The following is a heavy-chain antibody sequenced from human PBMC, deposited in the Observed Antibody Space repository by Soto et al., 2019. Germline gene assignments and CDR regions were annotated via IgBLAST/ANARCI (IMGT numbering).Heavy chain of an antibody. CDR1: GFTFSSYA. V-gene: IGHV3-30-3*01. J-gene: IGHJ4*02. CDR3: ARDWDSNTMIVVVIGFQFDY. D-gene: IGHD3-22*01. Sequence: GGSLRLSCAASGFTFSSYAMHWVRQAPGKGLEWVAVISYDGSNKYYADSVKGRFTISRDNSKNTLYLQMNSLRAEDTAVYYCARDWDSNTMIVVVIGFQFDYWGQGTLVTVSS. CDR2: ISYDGSNK.